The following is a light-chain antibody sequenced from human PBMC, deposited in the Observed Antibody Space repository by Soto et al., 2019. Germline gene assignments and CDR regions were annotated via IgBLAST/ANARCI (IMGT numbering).Light chain of an antibody. J-gene: IGLJ2*01. CDR3: CSYAGSTTPVL. V-gene: IGLV2-23*01. Sequence: SPLTQPASVSGSPGQSITISCIGTSSNIGSYNLVSWYQQHPGRAPKLMIYEGTKRPSGVSNRFSGSKSGNTASLTISGLQAEDEADYYCCSYAGSTTPVLFGGGTKLTVL. CDR1: SSNIGSYNL. CDR2: EGT.